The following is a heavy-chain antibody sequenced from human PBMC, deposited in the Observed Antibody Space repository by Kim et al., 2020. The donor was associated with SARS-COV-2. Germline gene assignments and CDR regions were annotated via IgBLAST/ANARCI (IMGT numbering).Heavy chain of an antibody. CDR3: AKLVRRITMVRGVYYFDY. D-gene: IGHD3-10*01. V-gene: IGHV4-34*01. CDR2: IKHSGST. J-gene: IGHJ4*01. CDR1: GGSFSGYY. Sequence: SETLSLTCAVYGGSFSGYYWSWIRQPPGKGLEWIGEIKHSGSTNYNPSLKRRVTISVDTSKNQFSLKLSSVTAADTAVYYCAKLVRRITMVRGVYYFDY.